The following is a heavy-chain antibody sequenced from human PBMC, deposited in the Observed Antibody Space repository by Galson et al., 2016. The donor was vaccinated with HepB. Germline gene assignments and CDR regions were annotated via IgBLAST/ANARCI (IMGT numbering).Heavy chain of an antibody. CDR2: ISYDEGNK. Sequence: SLRLSCAASGFIFSSQAMYWVRQAPGKGLEWVAVISYDEGNKYYIDSVKGRFTVSRDSSKYPVYLQMDSLRIEDTAVYYCAASPAATYAPEGYALDFWGQGTTVTVSS. CDR3: AASPAATYAPEGYALDF. V-gene: IGHV3-30*04. J-gene: IGHJ3*01. CDR1: GFIFSSQA. D-gene: IGHD6-25*01.